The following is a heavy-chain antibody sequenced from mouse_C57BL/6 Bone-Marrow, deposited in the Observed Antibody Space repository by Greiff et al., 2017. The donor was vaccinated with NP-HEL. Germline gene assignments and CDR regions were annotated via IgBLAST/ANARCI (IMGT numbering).Heavy chain of an antibody. V-gene: IGHV1-19*01. CDR2: INPYNGGT. CDR1: GYTFTDYY. CDR3: ARGSSPYYYAMDY. J-gene: IGHJ4*01. Sequence: EVQLQQSGPVLVKPGASVKMSCKASGYTFTDYYMNWVKQSHGKSLEWIGVINPYNGGTSYNQKFKGKATLTVDKSSSTAYMERNSLTSEDSAGYYCARGSSPYYYAMDYWGQGTSVTVSS. D-gene: IGHD1-1*01.